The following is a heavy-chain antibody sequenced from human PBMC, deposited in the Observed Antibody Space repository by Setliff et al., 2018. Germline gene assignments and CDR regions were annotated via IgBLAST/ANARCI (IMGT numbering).Heavy chain of an antibody. D-gene: IGHD3-10*01. CDR3: ARRPRAVYGSGRRNWFLDY. CDR1: GYTFTTYG. J-gene: IGHJ4*02. V-gene: IGHV1-18*01. CDR2: ISGYNGNT. Sequence: ASVKVSCKASGYTFTTYGVAWVRQAPGQGLEWLGWISGYNGNTNYAQRFQGRVTTTIDTSTNTAYMELRSLRSDDTAVYYCARRPRAVYGSGRRNWFLDYWGQGTLVTVSS.